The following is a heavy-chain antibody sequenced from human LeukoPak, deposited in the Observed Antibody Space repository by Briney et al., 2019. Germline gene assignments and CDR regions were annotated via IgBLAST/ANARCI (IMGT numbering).Heavy chain of an antibody. CDR2: IYPGDSDT. CDR3: ARRAGDGNNYRDAFDI. D-gene: IGHD5-24*01. V-gene: IGHV5-51*01. J-gene: IGHJ3*02. CDR1: GCRFTTYW. Sequence: GASLQISCKGSGCRFTTYWIGWVRQLPGKGLEWTGIIYPGDSDTTYSPSFQGQVTISVDKSISASYLQWSSLKASDTAMYYCARRAGDGNNYRDAFDIWGQGTMVTVSS.